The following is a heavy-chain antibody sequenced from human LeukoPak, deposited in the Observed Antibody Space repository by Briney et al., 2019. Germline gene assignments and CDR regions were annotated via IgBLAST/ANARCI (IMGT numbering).Heavy chain of an antibody. V-gene: IGHV3-7*01. J-gene: IGHJ4*02. CDR1: GFTFSNHW. D-gene: IGHD3-22*01. CDR2: IRQDGAEK. Sequence: GGSLRLSCAASGFTFSNHWMSWVRQAPGKGLEWVANIRQDGAEKYYVDSAKGRFTISRDNAKNSVYLEMNSLRVEDTAVYFCARAPYFESSGPLWGQGTLVTVSS. CDR3: ARAPYFESSGPL.